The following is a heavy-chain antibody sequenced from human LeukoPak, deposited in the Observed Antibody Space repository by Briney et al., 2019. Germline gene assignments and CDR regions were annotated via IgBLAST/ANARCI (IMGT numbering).Heavy chain of an antibody. D-gene: IGHD3-10*01. CDR3: ARDLASRSGDYAYYYYAMDV. J-gene: IGHJ6*02. V-gene: IGHV3-43*02. CDR2: LSGDGSST. CDR1: GFSFDDYA. Sequence: PGGSLRLSCAASGFSFDDYAMHWVRQAPGKGLEWVSLLSGDGSSTYYADSVKGRFIISRDNNRNSLYLQMNSLRTEDSALYYCARDLASRSGDYAYYYYAMDVWGQGTTVTVSS.